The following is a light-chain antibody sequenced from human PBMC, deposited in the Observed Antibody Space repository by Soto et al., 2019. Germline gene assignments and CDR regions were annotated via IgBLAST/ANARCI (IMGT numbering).Light chain of an antibody. J-gene: IGKJ4*01. CDR3: QHYGSSPFT. CDR2: GPS. Sequence: EIVLTQSPGTLSLSPGERATFSCRASQSITSNYLAWYQQKPGQAPRLLIYGPSSRAIGIPHRFSGSGSGTDFTLTISRLEPEDFAVYYCQHYGSSPFTFGGGTRVEIK. CDR1: QSITSNY. V-gene: IGKV3-20*01.